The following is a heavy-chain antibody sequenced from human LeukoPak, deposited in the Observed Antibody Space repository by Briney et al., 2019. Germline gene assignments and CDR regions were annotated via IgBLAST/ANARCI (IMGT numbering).Heavy chain of an antibody. CDR2: IYYSGST. D-gene: IGHD3-22*01. CDR3: ARQRRGYYDSSGYYSDAFDI. Sequence: SETLSLTCTVSGGSISSSSYYWGWIRQPPGKGLEWIGSIYYSGSTYYNPSLKSRVTISVDTSKNQFSLKLSSVTAADTAVYYCARQRRGYYDSSGYYSDAFDIWGQGTMVTVSS. J-gene: IGHJ3*02. CDR1: GGSISSSSYY. V-gene: IGHV4-39*01.